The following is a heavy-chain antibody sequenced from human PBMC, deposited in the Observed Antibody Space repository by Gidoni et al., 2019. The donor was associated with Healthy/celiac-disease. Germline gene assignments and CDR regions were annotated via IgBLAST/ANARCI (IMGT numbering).Heavy chain of an antibody. CDR2: IIPILGIA. Sequence: QVQLVQSGAEVKKPGSSVKVSCKASGGTFSSYAISWVRQAPGQGLEWMVRIIPILGIANYAQKLQGRVTITADKSTSTAYMELSSLRSEDTAVYYCARVGYCSGGSCYDFDYWGQGTLVTVSS. J-gene: IGHJ4*02. CDR1: GGTFSSYA. V-gene: IGHV1-69*04. D-gene: IGHD2-15*01. CDR3: ARVGYCSGGSCYDFDY.